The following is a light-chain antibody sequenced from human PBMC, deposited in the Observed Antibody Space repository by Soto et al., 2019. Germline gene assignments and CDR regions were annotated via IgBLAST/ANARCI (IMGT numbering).Light chain of an antibody. CDR1: QSVSPY. CDR2: DAS. V-gene: IGKV3-11*01. J-gene: IGKJ4*01. CDR3: QQRSTWPLT. Sequence: EIVLTQSPATLSLSAGERATLSCRASQSVSPYLAWYQQKPGQAPRLLIYDASKRATGIPGRFSGSGSGTDFTLSISSLEPEDFAVYYCQQRSTWPLTFGGGAKGDIK.